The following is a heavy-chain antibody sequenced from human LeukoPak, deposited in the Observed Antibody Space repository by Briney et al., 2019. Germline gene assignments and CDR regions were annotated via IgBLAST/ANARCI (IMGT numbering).Heavy chain of an antibody. Sequence: GASVKVSFKASGYTFTIYDINWVRQAPGQGDEWMGWMNTNSGNTGYAQKFQGRVTMTRDTSISTAYMELSSLTSEDTAVYYCARNVPSTGDFVYWGQGTLVTVSS. CDR1: GYTFTIYD. D-gene: IGHD3-10*01. CDR3: ARNVPSTGDFVY. V-gene: IGHV1-8*01. CDR2: MNTNSGNT. J-gene: IGHJ4*02.